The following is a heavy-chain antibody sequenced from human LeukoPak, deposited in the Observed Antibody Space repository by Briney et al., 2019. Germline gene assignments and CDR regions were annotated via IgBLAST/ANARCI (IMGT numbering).Heavy chain of an antibody. CDR2: MFHSGST. J-gene: IGHJ3*02. D-gene: IGHD1-26*01. V-gene: IGHV4-38-2*02. CDR3: ARALGPRAFDI. Sequence: SETLSLTCTVSGYSITRGYFWGWIRQSPGKGLEWIASMFHSGSTYYNPSLKSRVTISVDTSKSQFSLKLSSVTAADTAVYYCARALGPRAFDIWGQGTMVTVSS. CDR1: GYSITRGYF.